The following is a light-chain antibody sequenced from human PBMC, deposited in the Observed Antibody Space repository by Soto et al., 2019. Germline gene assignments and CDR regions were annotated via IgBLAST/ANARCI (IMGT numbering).Light chain of an antibody. J-gene: IGLJ2*01. CDR3: VTRDGSLSGGVV. V-gene: IGLV1-51*01. CDR1: SSNIGINY. Sequence: QSVLTQPPSVSAAPGQKVTLSCSGSSSNIGINYVSWYQQLPGTAPKLVIFDDDKRPSGIPDRFSAYKSGTSSTLGITGLQTGDEGDYYCVTRDGSLSGGVVFGGGTKVTVL. CDR2: DDD.